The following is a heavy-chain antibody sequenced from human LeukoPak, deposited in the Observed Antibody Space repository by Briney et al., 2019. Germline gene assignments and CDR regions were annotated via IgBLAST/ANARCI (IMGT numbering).Heavy chain of an antibody. CDR3: ARVGKNGWDFDH. J-gene: IGHJ4*02. CDR1: GFTFSNYA. CDR2: IIEGGDVK. Sequence: GGSLRLSCAASGFTFSNYAMSWVRQAPGKGLAWVANIIEGGDVKYYVDYVKGRFTISRDNTKNSLYLQMTSLRADDTAVYYCARVGKNGWDFDHWGQGTLVTVSS. V-gene: IGHV3-7*01. D-gene: IGHD6-19*01.